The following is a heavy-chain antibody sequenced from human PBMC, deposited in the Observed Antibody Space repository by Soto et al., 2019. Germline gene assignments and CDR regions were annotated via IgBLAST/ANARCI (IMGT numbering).Heavy chain of an antibody. D-gene: IGHD2-2*01. V-gene: IGHV1-2*04. Sequence: QVQLVQSGAEVKKPGASVKVSCKASGYTFTGYYMHWVRQAPGPGLEWMGWINPNSGGTNYAQKFQGWVTMTRDTSISTAYMELSRLRSDDTAVYYCARGEGYCSSTSCYNWFDPWGQGTLVTVSS. CDR3: ARGEGYCSSTSCYNWFDP. CDR1: GYTFTGYY. CDR2: INPNSGGT. J-gene: IGHJ5*02.